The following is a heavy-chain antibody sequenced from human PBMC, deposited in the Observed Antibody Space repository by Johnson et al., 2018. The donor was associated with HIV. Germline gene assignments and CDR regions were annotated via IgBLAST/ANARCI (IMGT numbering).Heavy chain of an antibody. CDR2: ISGSGGST. D-gene: IGHD3-22*01. V-gene: IGHV3-23*04. J-gene: IGHJ3*02. CDR3: ARAGYYYDSSGYYSLAFDI. Sequence: MLLVESGGGVVQPGRSLRLSCAASGFTVSSNYMSWVRQAPGKGLEWVSAISGSGGSTYYAYSVKGRFTISRDNSKNTLYLQMNSLRAEDTAVYYCARAGYYYDSSGYYSLAFDIWGQGTMVTVSS. CDR1: GFTVSSNY.